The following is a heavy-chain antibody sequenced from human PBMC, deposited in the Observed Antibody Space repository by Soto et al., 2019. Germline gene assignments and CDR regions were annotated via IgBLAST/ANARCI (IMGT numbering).Heavy chain of an antibody. CDR2: IIPIFGTA. CDR3: ARGFSSGYSRHYYYYGMDV. J-gene: IGHJ6*02. D-gene: IGHD3-22*01. V-gene: IGHV1-69*13. Sequence: ASVKVSCKASGGTFSSYAISWVRQAPGQGLEWMGGIIPIFGTANYAQKFQGRVTITADESTSTAYMELSSLRSEDTAVYYCARGFSSGYSRHYYYYGMDVWGQGTTVTVSS. CDR1: GGTFSSYA.